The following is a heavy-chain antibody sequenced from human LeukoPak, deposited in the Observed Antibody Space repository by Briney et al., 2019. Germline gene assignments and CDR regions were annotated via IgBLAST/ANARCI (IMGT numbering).Heavy chain of an antibody. D-gene: IGHD3-22*01. CDR1: GFTFSSYA. Sequence: GGSLRLSCAASGFTFSSYAMSWVRQAPGKGLEWVSAISGSGGSTYYADSVKGRFTISRDNSKSTLYLQMNSLRAEDTAVYYCAKVTYDSSGYSPFDYWGQGTLVTVSS. CDR2: ISGSGGST. J-gene: IGHJ4*02. CDR3: AKVTYDSSGYSPFDY. V-gene: IGHV3-23*01.